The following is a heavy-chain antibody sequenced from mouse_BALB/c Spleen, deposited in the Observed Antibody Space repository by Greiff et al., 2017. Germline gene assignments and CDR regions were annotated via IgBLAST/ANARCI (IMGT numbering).Heavy chain of an antibody. D-gene: IGHD2-3*01. J-gene: IGHJ2*01. CDR1: GFNIKDYY. V-gene: IGHV14-1*02. CDR3: ARGRGWNLDY. Sequence: VQLQQSGAELVRPGALVKLSCKASGFNIKDYYMHWVKQRPEQGLEWIGWIDPENGNTIYDPKFQGKASITADTSSNTAYLQLSSLTSEDTAVYYCARGRGWNLDYWGQGTTLTVSS. CDR2: IDPENGNT.